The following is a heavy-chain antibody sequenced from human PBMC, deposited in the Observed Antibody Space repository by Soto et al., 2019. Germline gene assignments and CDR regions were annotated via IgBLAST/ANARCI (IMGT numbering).Heavy chain of an antibody. Sequence: LSLTCTVSGGSISSGDYYWSWIRQPPGKGLEWIGYIYYSGSTYYNPSLKSRVTISVDTSKNQFSLKLSSVTAADTAVYYCARSLGYRPFDYWGQGPLVTVSS. CDR1: GGSISSGDYY. D-gene: IGHD5-18*01. CDR3: ARSLGYRPFDY. J-gene: IGHJ4*02. CDR2: IYYSGST. V-gene: IGHV4-30-4*01.